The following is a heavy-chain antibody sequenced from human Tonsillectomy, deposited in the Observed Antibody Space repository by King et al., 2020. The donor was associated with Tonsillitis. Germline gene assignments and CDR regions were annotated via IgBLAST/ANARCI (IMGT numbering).Heavy chain of an antibody. CDR1: GFTFSSYA. V-gene: IGHV3-64D*06. D-gene: IGHD2-2*01. CDR3: VKGGYCSSTSCYNWFDP. J-gene: IGHJ5*02. Sequence: VQLVESGGGLVQPGGSLRLSCSASGFTFSSYAMHWVRQAPGKGLEYVSAISSNGGSTYYADSVKGRFTISRDNSKNTLYLQMSSLGAEDTAVYYCVKGGYCSSTSCYNWFDPWGQGTLVTVSS. CDR2: ISSNGGST.